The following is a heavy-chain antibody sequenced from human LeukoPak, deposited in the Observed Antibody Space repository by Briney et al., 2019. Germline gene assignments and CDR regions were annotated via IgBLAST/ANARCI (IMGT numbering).Heavy chain of an antibody. V-gene: IGHV4-59*01. Sequence: SETLSLTCTVSGGSISSYYWSWIRQPPGKGLEWIGYIYYSGSTNYNPSLKSRVTISVDTSKNQFSLKLSSVTAADTAVYYRARHSGYSYGWRGAFDYWGQGTLVTVSS. CDR1: GGSISSYY. J-gene: IGHJ4*02. CDR2: IYYSGST. CDR3: ARHSGYSYGWRGAFDY. D-gene: IGHD5-18*01.